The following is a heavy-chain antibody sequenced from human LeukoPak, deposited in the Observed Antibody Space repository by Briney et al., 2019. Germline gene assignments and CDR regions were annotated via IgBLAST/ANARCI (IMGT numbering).Heavy chain of an antibody. Sequence: GGSLRLSCAASGFTFRSYGMHWVSQPPGKGLEYVAAISSNGGSTDYANSVKGRFTISRDNSKNTLYLQMGSLRAEDMAVYYCARISSSYDYDYWGQGTLVTVSS. CDR3: ARISSSYDYDY. J-gene: IGHJ4*02. CDR1: GFTFRSYG. D-gene: IGHD6-6*01. CDR2: ISSNGGST. V-gene: IGHV3-64*01.